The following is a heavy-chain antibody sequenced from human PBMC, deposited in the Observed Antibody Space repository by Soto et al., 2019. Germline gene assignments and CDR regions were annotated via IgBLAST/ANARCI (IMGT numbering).Heavy chain of an antibody. CDR3: VRYSIIPSGSGDIDF. Sequence: GGSLRLSCAAYGFTISSSRMNWVRQAPGRGLEWVSYISDSGSNTHYADSVKGRFTVSRDTAKNSLYLQMSSLRDEDTAVYYCVRYSIIPSGSGDIDFWGQGTLVTVSS. V-gene: IGHV3-48*02. D-gene: IGHD3-22*01. CDR1: GFTISSSR. J-gene: IGHJ4*02. CDR2: ISDSGSNT.